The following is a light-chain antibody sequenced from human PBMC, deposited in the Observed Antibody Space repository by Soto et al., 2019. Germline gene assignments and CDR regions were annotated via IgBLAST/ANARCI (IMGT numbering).Light chain of an antibody. V-gene: IGKV1-39*01. CDR2: GAT. Sequence: DIPMTQSPAALSAPVGDRVTITCRASQSISSYLNWYQQRPGKAPNLLIYGATRLHSGVPPRFSGSGYGTDFTLTITSLELEDFAAYCCQQCGGCPQTFGRGTKVDIK. CDR1: QSISSY. CDR3: QQCGGCPQT. J-gene: IGKJ1*01.